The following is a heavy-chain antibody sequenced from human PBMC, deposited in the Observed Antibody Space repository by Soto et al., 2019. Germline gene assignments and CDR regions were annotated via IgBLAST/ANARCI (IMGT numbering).Heavy chain of an antibody. CDR3: ARWWSGSRQGFDP. V-gene: IGHV4-31*03. J-gene: IGHJ5*02. CDR1: GGSISSGDYY. Sequence: QVQLQESDPGLVKPSQTLSLTCTVSGGSISSGDYYWSWISQHPGKGLEWIGYIYYSGSTYYNPSLKSRVTISVDTSKNQFSLKLSSVTAADTAVYYCARWWSGSRQGFDPWGQGTLVTVSS. CDR2: IYYSGST. D-gene: IGHD3-3*01.